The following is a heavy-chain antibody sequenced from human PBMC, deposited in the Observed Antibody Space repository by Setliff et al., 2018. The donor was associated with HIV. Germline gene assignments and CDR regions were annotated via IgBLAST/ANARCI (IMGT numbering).Heavy chain of an antibody. V-gene: IGHV4-34*01. Sequence: SETLSLTCAVYGGSFSGYYWSWIRQPPGKGLEWIGEINHSGSTNYNPSLKSRVTISIDTSKSQFSLKLTSVAAADTAVYYCASSLNGDSEPWYFDLWGRGTLVTVSS. CDR3: ASSLNGDSEPWYFDL. J-gene: IGHJ2*01. CDR1: GGSFSGYY. D-gene: IGHD4-17*01. CDR2: INHSGST.